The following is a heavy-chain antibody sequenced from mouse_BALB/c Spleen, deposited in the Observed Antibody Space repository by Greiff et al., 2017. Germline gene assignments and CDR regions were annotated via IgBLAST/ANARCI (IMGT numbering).Heavy chain of an antibody. CDR1: GYTFTSYW. Sequence: VQLQESGVELAKPGASVKMSCKASGYTFTSYWMHWVKQRPGQGLEWIGYINPSTGYTEYNQKFKDKATLTADKSSSTAYMQLSSLTSEDSAVYYCARVVRRGFDYWGQGTTLTVSS. J-gene: IGHJ2*01. D-gene: IGHD2-14*01. V-gene: IGHV1-7*01. CDR2: INPSTGYT. CDR3: ARVVRRGFDY.